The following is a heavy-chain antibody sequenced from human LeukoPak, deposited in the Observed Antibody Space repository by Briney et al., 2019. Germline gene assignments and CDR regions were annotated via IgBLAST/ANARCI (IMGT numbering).Heavy chain of an antibody. V-gene: IGHV3-30-3*01. D-gene: IGHD1-26*01. Sequence: GGSLRLSCAASGFTFSSYAMHWVRQAPGKGLEWVAVISYDGSNKYYADSVKGRFTISRDNSKNTLYLQMNSLRAEDTAVCYCARTTLQEWELPTYHFDYWGQGTLVTVSS. CDR3: ARTTLQEWELPTYHFDY. CDR1: GFTFSSYA. J-gene: IGHJ4*02. CDR2: ISYDGSNK.